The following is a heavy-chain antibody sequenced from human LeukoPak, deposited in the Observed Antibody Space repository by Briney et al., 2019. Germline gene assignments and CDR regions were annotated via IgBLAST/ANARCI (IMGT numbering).Heavy chain of an antibody. V-gene: IGHV3-33*01. D-gene: IGHD3-22*01. Sequence: GRSLRLSCAASGFTFSSYGMHWVRQAPGKGLEWVAVIWYDGSNKYYADSVKGRFTISRDNSKNTLYLQMNSLRAEDTAVYYCARRLRSYYYDSSGALDAFDIWGQGTMVTVSS. CDR2: IWYDGSNK. CDR1: GFTFSSYG. J-gene: IGHJ3*02. CDR3: ARRLRSYYYDSSGALDAFDI.